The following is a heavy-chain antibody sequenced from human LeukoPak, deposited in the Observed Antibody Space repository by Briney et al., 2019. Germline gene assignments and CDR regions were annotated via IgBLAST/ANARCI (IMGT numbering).Heavy chain of an antibody. CDR1: GFTFSSYE. J-gene: IGHJ4*02. CDR3: AKIGPGVLPYYFDY. CDR2: ISSSGSTI. Sequence: PGGSLRLSCAASGFTFSSYEMNWVRQAPGKGLEWVSYISSSGSTIYYADSVKGRFTISRDNAKNSLYLQMNSLRAEDTAVYYCAKIGPGVLPYYFDYWGQGTLVTVSS. D-gene: IGHD2-8*01. V-gene: IGHV3-48*03.